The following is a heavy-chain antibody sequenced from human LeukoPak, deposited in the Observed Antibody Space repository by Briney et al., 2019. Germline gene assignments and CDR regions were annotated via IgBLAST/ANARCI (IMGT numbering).Heavy chain of an antibody. CDR3: ARYGYSSSAFDY. CDR1: GGSISSYY. D-gene: IGHD6-13*01. CDR2: LYSSGST. Sequence: KPSETLSLTCTVSGGSISSYYWSWIRQPAGKGLDWIGRLYSSGSTNYNPSLKSRVSMSVDTSKNQFSQKLSSVTVADTAVYFCARYGYSSSAFDYWGQGTLVTVSS. J-gene: IGHJ4*02. V-gene: IGHV4-4*07.